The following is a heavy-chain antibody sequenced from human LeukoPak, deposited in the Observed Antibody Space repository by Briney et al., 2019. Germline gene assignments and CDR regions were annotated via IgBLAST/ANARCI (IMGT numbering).Heavy chain of an antibody. V-gene: IGHV3-30-3*01. CDR1: EFTFSNYA. Sequence: GGSLRLSCAASEFTFSNYALHWVRQAPGKGLQWVAVISYDGNTIHYADSVKGRFIISRDTSKNTLYLQMNSLRAEDTAVYYCARALTTLTYEGYWGQGTLVTVSS. CDR2: ISYDGNTI. J-gene: IGHJ4*02. CDR3: ARALTTLTYEGY. D-gene: IGHD1-1*01.